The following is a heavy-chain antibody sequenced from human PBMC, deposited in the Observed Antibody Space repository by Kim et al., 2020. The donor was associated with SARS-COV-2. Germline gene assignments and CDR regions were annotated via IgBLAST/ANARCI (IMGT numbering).Heavy chain of an antibody. CDR3: ARVLRDSNHFDY. CDR2: ISSSSSYI. J-gene: IGHJ4*02. Sequence: GGSLRLSCAASGFTFSSYSMNWVRQAPGKGLEWVSSISSSSSYIYYADSVKGRFTISRDNAKNSLYLQMNSLRAEDTAVYYCARVLRDSNHFDYWGQGTLVTVSS. V-gene: IGHV3-21*01. CDR1: GFTFSSYS. D-gene: IGHD4-4*01.